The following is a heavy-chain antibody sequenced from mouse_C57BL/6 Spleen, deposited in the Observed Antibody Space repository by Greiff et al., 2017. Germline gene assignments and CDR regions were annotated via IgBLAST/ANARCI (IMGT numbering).Heavy chain of an antibody. D-gene: IGHD1-1*01. Sequence: VQLQQSDAELVKPGASVKISCKVSGYTFTDHTIHWMKQRPEQGLEWIGYIYPRDGSTKYNEKFKGKATLTADKSSSTAYMQLNSLTSEDSAVYFCAREGVIYYYAGGYFDYWGQGTTLTVSS. V-gene: IGHV1-78*01. CDR3: AREGVIYYYAGGYFDY. J-gene: IGHJ2*01. CDR2: IYPRDGST. CDR1: GYTFTDHT.